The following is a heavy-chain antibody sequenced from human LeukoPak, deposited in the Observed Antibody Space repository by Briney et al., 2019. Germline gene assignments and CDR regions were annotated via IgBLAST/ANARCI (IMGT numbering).Heavy chain of an antibody. J-gene: IGHJ4*02. Sequence: SETLSLTCTVSGGSISSSSYYWGWIRQPPGKGLEWIGSIYYSGSTYYNPSLKSRVTISVDTSKNQFSLKLSSVTAVDTAVYYCARTHDYGDYPTTYFDYWGQGTLVTVSS. V-gene: IGHV4-39*07. CDR2: IYYSGST. CDR1: GGSISSSSYY. CDR3: ARTHDYGDYPTTYFDY. D-gene: IGHD4-17*01.